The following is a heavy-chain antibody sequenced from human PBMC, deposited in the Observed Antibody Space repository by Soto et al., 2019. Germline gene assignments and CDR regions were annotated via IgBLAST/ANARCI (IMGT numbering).Heavy chain of an antibody. D-gene: IGHD1-1*01. V-gene: IGHV1-69*06. Sequence: SVKVSCKASGCTFSSYAISCVRQAPGQGLEWMGGIIPIFGTANYAQKFQGRVTITADKSTSTAYMELSSLRSEDTAVYYCARDYLPAGNWNAFDPWGQGTLVTVS. CDR3: ARDYLPAGNWNAFDP. CDR1: GCTFSSYA. CDR2: IIPIFGTA. J-gene: IGHJ5*02.